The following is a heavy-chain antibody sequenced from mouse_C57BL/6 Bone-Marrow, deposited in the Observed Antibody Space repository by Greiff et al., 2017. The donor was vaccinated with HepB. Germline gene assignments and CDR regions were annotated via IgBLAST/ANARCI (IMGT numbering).Heavy chain of an antibody. CDR2: INPNNGGT. CDR1: GYTFTDYY. J-gene: IGHJ3*01. CDR3: AREGDYVSFAY. D-gene: IGHD2-4*01. V-gene: IGHV1-26*01. Sequence: EVKLQQSGPELVKPGASVKISCKASGYTFTDYYMNWVKQSHGKSLEWIGDINPNNGGTSYNQKFKGKATLTVDKSSSTAYMELRSLTSEDSAVYYCAREGDYVSFAYWGQGTLVTVSA.